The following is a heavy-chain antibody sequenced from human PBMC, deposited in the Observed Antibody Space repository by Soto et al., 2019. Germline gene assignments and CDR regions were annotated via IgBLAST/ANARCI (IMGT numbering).Heavy chain of an antibody. J-gene: IGHJ5*02. CDR1: GSTLGGTW. CDR3: ARVATGSYNWFDP. D-gene: IGHD1-26*01. Sequence: EVQLVESGGGLVQPGGPWGPPVEALGSTLGGTWLPGSPQAPGRGLVWVSRINSDGGTTTYADSVKGRFTISRDNAKNTLFLQMNSLRAEDTAVYFCARVATGSYNWFDPWGQGTLVTVSS. CDR2: INSDGGTT. V-gene: IGHV3-74*01.